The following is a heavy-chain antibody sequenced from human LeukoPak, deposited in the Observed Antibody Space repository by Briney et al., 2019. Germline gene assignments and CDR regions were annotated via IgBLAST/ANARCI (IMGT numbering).Heavy chain of an antibody. CDR2: SNTDGTST. J-gene: IGHJ4*02. Sequence: TGGSLRLSCAASGFTFNSYWMHWARQAPGKGLVWVSRSNTDGTSTNYADSVKGRFTISRDNAKNTVYLQMNSLRAEDTAVCYCARGKGWEQPIDYWGQGSLVTVSS. D-gene: IGHD1-26*01. CDR3: ARGKGWEQPIDY. V-gene: IGHV3-74*01. CDR1: GFTFNSYW.